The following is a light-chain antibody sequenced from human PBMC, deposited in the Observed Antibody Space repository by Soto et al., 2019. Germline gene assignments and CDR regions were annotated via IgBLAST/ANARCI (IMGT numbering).Light chain of an antibody. J-gene: IGLJ1*01. V-gene: IGLV2-14*01. CDR2: DVS. Sequence: QPVLTQPASVSGSPGQSITISCTGTSSDVGGYNYVSWYQQHPGKAPKLMIYDVSNRPSGVSNRFSGSKSGNTASLTISGLQAEDEADYYRSSYTSSSTFYVFGTGTKVTVL. CDR3: SSYTSSSTFYV. CDR1: SSDVGGYNY.